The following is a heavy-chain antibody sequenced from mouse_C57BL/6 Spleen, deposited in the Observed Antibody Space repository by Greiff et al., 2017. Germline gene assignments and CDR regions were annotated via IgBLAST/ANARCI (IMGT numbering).Heavy chain of an antibody. J-gene: IGHJ2*01. CDR1: GFTFSSYG. CDR3: ARRGYYGKDC. D-gene: IGHD1-1*01. Sequence: EVQLVESGGDLVKPGGSLKLSCAASGFTFSSYGMSWVRQTPDKRLEWVATISSGGSYTYYPDSVKGRFTISRDNAKNTLYLQMSSLKSEDTAMYYCARRGYYGKDCWGQGTTLTVSS. CDR2: ISSGGSYT. V-gene: IGHV5-6*01.